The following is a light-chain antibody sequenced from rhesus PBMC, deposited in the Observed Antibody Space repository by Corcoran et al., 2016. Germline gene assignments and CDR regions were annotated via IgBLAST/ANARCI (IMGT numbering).Light chain of an antibody. V-gene: IGKV1-38*01. CDR1: QGISSY. J-gene: IGKJ1*01. Sequence: DIQLTQSPSSLSASVGDRVTITCRASQGISSYLAWYQQKSGKAPKLLIYDASNLQSGVPSRFSGSGSGTECTLTISSLQPEDFATYYCQQRNSYPRTFGQGTKVEIK. CDR2: DAS. CDR3: QQRNSYPRT.